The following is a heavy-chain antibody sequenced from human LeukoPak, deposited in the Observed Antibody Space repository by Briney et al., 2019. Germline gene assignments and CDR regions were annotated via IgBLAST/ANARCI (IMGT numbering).Heavy chain of an antibody. V-gene: IGHV1-18*01. Sequence: ASVNVSCKASGYTFPSYGISWVRQAPGQGLEWMGWISAYNGNTNYAQKLQGRVTMSTDTSTSTAYMELRSLRSDDTAVYYCARGWYYYDSSGYFLPFDLWGQGTLVTVS. CDR3: ARGWYYYDSSGYFLPFDL. CDR1: GYTFPSYG. D-gene: IGHD3-22*01. J-gene: IGHJ5*02. CDR2: ISAYNGNT.